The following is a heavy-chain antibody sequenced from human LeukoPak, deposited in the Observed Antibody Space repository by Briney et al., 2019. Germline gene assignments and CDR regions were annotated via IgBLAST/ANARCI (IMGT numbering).Heavy chain of an antibody. D-gene: IGHD4-23*01. CDR3: ARDSRTTVETNWFDP. CDR2: IYYSGST. CDR1: GGSFSGYY. Sequence: SETLSLTCAVYGGSFSGYYWSWIRQHPGKGLEWIGYIYYSGSTYYNPSLKSRVTISVDTSKNQFSLKLSSVTAADTAVYYCARDSRTTVETNWFDPWGQGTLVTVSS. V-gene: IGHV4-31*11. J-gene: IGHJ5*02.